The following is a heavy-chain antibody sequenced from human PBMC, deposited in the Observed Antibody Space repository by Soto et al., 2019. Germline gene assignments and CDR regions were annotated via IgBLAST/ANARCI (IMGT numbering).Heavy chain of an antibody. D-gene: IGHD3-10*01. CDR2: IYYSGST. CDR3: ARSKTILLWFGELFDYFDY. V-gene: IGHV4-30-4*01. Sequence: PSETLSLTCTVSGGSISSGDYYWSWIRQPPGKGLEWIGYIYYSGSTYYNPSLKSRVTISVDTSKNQFSLKLSSVTAADTAVYYCARSKTILLWFGELFDYFDYWRQGTLVTVSS. J-gene: IGHJ4*02. CDR1: GGSISSGDYY.